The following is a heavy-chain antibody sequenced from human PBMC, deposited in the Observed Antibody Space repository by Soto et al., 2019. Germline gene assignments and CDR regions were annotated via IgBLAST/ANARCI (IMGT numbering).Heavy chain of an antibody. Sequence: SETLSLTCAVYGGSFSGYYWSWIRQPPGKGLEWIGYIYHSGSTHYNPSLNSRLTISIDTSTNRFSLNLTSVTAADTAVYFCARLRWETENNWFDPWGQGALVTVSS. V-gene: IGHV4-34*01. CDR1: GGSFSGYY. D-gene: IGHD4-17*01. CDR3: ARLRWETENNWFDP. J-gene: IGHJ5*02. CDR2: IYHSGST.